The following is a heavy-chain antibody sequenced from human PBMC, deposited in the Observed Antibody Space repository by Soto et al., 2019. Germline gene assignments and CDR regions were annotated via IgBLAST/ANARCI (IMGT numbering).Heavy chain of an antibody. CDR3: ARQLTDYDFWSGSKYYFDY. CDR1: GYSFTSYW. Sequence: GESLKISCKGSGYSFTSYWIGWVRQMPGKGLEWMGIIYPGDSDTRYSPSFQGQVTISADKSISTAYLQWRSLKASDTAMYYCARQLTDYDFWSGSKYYFDYWGQGTLVTVSS. CDR2: IYPGDSDT. J-gene: IGHJ4*02. V-gene: IGHV5-51*01. D-gene: IGHD3-3*01.